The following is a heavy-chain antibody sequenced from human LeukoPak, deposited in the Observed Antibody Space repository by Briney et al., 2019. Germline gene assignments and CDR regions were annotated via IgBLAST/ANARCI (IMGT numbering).Heavy chain of an antibody. J-gene: IGHJ4*02. D-gene: IGHD6-13*01. CDR3: ARDLARKSPSWYPPLD. Sequence: VASVKVSCKASGGTFSSYAISWVRPAPGQGLEWMGRIIPIFGTANHAQKFQGRVTITTDESTSTAYMELSSLRSEDTAVYYCARDLARKSPSWYPPLDWGQGTLVTVSS. CDR1: GGTFSSYA. CDR2: IIPIFGTA. V-gene: IGHV1-69*05.